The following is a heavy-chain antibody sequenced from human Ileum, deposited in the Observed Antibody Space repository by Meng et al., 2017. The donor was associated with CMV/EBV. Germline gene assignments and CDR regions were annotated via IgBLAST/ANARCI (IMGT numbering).Heavy chain of an antibody. V-gene: IGHV4-4*02. D-gene: IGHD6-13*01. Sequence: GSLRLSCAVSGGSISSSNWWSWVRQPPGKGLEWIGEIYHSGSTNYNPSLKSRVTISVDKSKNQFSLKLSSVTAADTAVYYCARTPKLYSSSWYGEYFQHWGQGTLVTVSS. J-gene: IGHJ1*01. CDR3: ARTPKLYSSSWYGEYFQH. CDR2: IYHSGST. CDR1: GGSISSSNW.